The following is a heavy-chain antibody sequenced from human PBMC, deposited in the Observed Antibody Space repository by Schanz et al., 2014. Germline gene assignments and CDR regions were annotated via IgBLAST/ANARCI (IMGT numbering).Heavy chain of an antibody. CDR3: ARDLTVDAGYVVHYYYYGMDV. D-gene: IGHD5-12*01. CDR2: IRPDNGNT. V-gene: IGHV1-18*01. Sequence: QVQLVQSGGEMKKPGASVKVSCKASGYTFTDYGLSWVRQAPGQGLEWLGWIRPDNGNTNYAQKLQGRVTMTTDTFTSSGCNDLRSLSSDDTTLYYCARDLTVDAGYVVHYYYYGMDVWGQGTTVTVSS. J-gene: IGHJ6*02. CDR1: GYTFTDYG.